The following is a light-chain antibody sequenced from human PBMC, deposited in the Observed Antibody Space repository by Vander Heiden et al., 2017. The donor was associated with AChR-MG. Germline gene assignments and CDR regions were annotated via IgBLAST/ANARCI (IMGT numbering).Light chain of an antibody. CDR3: QQSATTSFT. Sequence: DIEMTQSPSSLSASVGDRVTITCRAGQSINSDLNWYQHKPGKAPKLLISEATTLQSGVPSRFSGSGSGTEFTLTISSLQPEDLATYYCQQSATTSFTFGPRTRVDI. V-gene: IGKV1-39*01. CDR2: EAT. CDR1: QSINSD. J-gene: IGKJ3*01.